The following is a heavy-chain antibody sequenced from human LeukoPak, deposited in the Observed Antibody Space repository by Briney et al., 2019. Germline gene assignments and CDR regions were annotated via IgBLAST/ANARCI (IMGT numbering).Heavy chain of an antibody. Sequence: SETLSLTCTVSGYSISSGYYWGWIRQPPGKGLEWIGSIYYSGSTYYNPSLKSRVTISVDTSKNQFSLKLSSVTAADTAVYYCARPRFRSGIFDYWGQGTLVTVSS. J-gene: IGHJ4*02. V-gene: IGHV4-38-2*02. CDR2: IYYSGST. D-gene: IGHD3-3*01. CDR1: GYSISSGYY. CDR3: ARPRFRSGIFDY.